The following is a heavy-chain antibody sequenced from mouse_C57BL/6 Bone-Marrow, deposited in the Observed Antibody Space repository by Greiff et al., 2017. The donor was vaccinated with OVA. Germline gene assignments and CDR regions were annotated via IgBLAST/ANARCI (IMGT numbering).Heavy chain of an antibody. Sequence: VMLVESGPGLVQPSQSLSIPCTVSGFSLTSYGVHWVRQSPGKGLEWLGVIWSGGSTDYNAAFISRLSISKDNSKSQVFFKMNSLQADDTAICYCARCYYYAMDYWGQGTSVTVSS. CDR1: GFSLTSYG. D-gene: IGHD2-12*01. CDR3: ARCYYYAMDY. CDR2: IWSGGST. V-gene: IGHV2-2*01. J-gene: IGHJ4*01.